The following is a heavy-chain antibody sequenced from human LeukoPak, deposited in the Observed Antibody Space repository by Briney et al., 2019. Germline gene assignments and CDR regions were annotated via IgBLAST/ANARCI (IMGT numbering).Heavy chain of an antibody. CDR2: IYHSGST. CDR1: GGSISSYY. D-gene: IGHD6-13*01. V-gene: IGHV4-59*08. J-gene: IGHJ4*02. Sequence: PSETVSHTCTVSGGSISSYYWSWIRQPPGKGLEWIGSIYHSGSTYYNPSLKSRVTISVDTSKNQFSIKLSSVTAADTAVYYCARTLLGSSSPYCFDYWGQGTLITGSS. CDR3: ARTLLGSSSPYCFDY.